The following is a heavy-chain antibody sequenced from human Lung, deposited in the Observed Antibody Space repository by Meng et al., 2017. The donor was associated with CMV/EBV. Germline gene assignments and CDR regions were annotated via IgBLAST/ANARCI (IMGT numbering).Heavy chain of an antibody. CDR1: GFTFDDYG. Sequence: GGSXRLSCAASGFTFDDYGMSWVRQAPGKGLEWVSGINWNGGSTGYADSVKGRFTISRDNAKNSLYLQMNSLRAEDTALYYCARDTYSSSSGAYFDYWGQGTLVTVSS. V-gene: IGHV3-20*04. CDR2: INWNGGST. D-gene: IGHD6-6*01. CDR3: ARDTYSSSSGAYFDY. J-gene: IGHJ4*02.